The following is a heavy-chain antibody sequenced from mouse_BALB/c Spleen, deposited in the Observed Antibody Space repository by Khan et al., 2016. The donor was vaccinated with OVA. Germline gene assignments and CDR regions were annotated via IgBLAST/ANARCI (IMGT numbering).Heavy chain of an antibody. V-gene: IGHV5-15*02. CDR3: ARGGKEWFAY. J-gene: IGHJ3*01. CDR2: VSSLAYTF. Sequence: EVELVASGGGLVQPGGSRKLSCAASGFTFSDYGMAWVRQAPGKGPEWVAFVSSLAYTFYYAATVTGRFTIYRENAKHTLYLEMSSLRSEDTAIYYCARGGKEWFAYWGHCTLFTVSA. CDR1: GFTFSDYG.